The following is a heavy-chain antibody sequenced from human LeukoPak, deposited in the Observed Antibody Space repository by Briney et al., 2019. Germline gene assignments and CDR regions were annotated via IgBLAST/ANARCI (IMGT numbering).Heavy chain of an antibody. J-gene: IGHJ4*02. CDR3: AKDQYYYDSSGYYYYFDY. Sequence: GGSLRLSCAAPGFTFSSYATSWVRQAPGKGLEWVSAISGSGGSTYYADSVKGRFTISRDNSKNTLYLQMNSLRAEDTAVYYCAKDQYYYDSSGYYYYFDYWGQGTLVTVSS. CDR2: ISGSGGST. CDR1: GFTFSSYA. V-gene: IGHV3-23*01. D-gene: IGHD3-22*01.